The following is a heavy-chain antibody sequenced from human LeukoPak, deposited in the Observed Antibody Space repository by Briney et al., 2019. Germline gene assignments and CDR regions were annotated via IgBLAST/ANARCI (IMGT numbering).Heavy chain of an antibody. V-gene: IGHV3-30*02. CDR2: IRYDGSNK. Sequence: GGSLRLSCAASGFTFSGSAMHWVRQAPGKGLEWVAFIRYDGSNKYYADSVKGRFTISRDNSKNTLYLQMSSLRAEDTAVYYCAKALFGEWSHWGQGTLVTVSS. CDR3: AKALFGEWSH. CDR1: GFTFSGSA. D-gene: IGHD3-10*01. J-gene: IGHJ1*01.